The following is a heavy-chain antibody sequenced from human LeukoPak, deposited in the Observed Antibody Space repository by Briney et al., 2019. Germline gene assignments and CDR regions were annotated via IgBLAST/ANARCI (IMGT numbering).Heavy chain of an antibody. CDR2: IYHSGST. D-gene: IGHD5-12*01. Sequence: SETLSLTCAVSGGSGGSISSSNWWSWVRQPPGKGLEWIGEIYHSGSTNYNPSLKSRVTISVDTSKNQFSLKLSSVTAADTAVYYCIVATIDVFLNSEDYWGQGTLVTVSS. J-gene: IGHJ4*02. CDR1: GGSGGSISSSNW. CDR3: IVATIDVFLNSEDY. V-gene: IGHV4-4*02.